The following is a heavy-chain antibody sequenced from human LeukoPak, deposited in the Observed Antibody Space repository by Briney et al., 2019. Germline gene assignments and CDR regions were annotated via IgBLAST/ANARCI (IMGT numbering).Heavy chain of an antibody. J-gene: IGHJ4*02. Sequence: GGSQRLSCAASGISVSSNYMSWVRQAPGKGLQWVSVIYVDGSTYYADSVKGRITISRDNSRNTLYLQMNSLRAEDTAVYYCARDLATRQRTGLYDSWGQGALVTVSS. CDR2: IYVDGST. CDR1: GISVSSNY. V-gene: IGHV3-66*01. D-gene: IGHD3-16*02. CDR3: ARDLATRQRTGLYDS.